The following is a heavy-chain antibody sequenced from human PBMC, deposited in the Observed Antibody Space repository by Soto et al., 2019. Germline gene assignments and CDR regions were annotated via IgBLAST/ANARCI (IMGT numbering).Heavy chain of an antibody. V-gene: IGHV3-66*01. D-gene: IGHD3-3*01. CDR1: GFIVSANY. J-gene: IGHJ5*01. CDR2: IYSGGIT. Sequence: EVQLVESGGGLVQPGGSLRLSCAVSGFIVSANYMSWVRQAPGKGLEWVSVIYSGGITHYADSVKGRFTISRDNSENILYLQMNGLGAEETAVYYCARERSGLRFASWGQEALVTVAS. CDR3: ARERSGLRFAS.